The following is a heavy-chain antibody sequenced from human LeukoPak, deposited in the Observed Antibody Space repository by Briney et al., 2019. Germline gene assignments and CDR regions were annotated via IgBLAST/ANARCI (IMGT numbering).Heavy chain of an antibody. CDR3: ARDKTYYDSSAQLNYYFDY. D-gene: IGHD3-22*01. V-gene: IGHV3-30-3*01. Sequence: GRSLRLSCAASGFTFSSYAMHWVRQAPGKGLEWVAVISYDGSNKYYADSVKGRFTISRDNSKNTLYLQMNSLRAEDTAVYYCARDKTYYDSSAQLNYYFDYWGRGTLVTVSS. J-gene: IGHJ4*02. CDR2: ISYDGSNK. CDR1: GFTFSSYA.